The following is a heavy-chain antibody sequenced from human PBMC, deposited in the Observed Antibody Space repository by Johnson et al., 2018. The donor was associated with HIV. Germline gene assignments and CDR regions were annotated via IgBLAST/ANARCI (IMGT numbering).Heavy chain of an antibody. Sequence: VQLVESGGGVVQPGRSLRLSCAASGFSLSDYAIHWVRQAPVKGLEWVGVMSYDGSNKYYADSVKGRFTISRDNSENTLYLQMNSLKAEDTAVYYCASLSDDAFDFWGQGSMVIVSS. CDR2: MSYDGSNK. V-gene: IGHV3-30-3*01. CDR3: ASLSDDAFDF. J-gene: IGHJ3*01. CDR1: GFSLSDYA.